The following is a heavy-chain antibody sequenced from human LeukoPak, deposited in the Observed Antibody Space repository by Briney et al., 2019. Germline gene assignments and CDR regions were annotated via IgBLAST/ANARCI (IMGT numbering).Heavy chain of an antibody. D-gene: IGHD4-17*01. CDR2: IYHSGST. CDR1: GGSISSSTW. Sequence: GTLSLTCAVSGGSISSSTWWSWVRQPPGKGLEWIGEIYHSGSTNYNPSLKSRVTISVDRSKNQFSLKLSSVTAADTAVYYCAAQFYGDYTPDVWGKGTTVTVSS. J-gene: IGHJ6*04. V-gene: IGHV4-4*02. CDR3: AAQFYGDYTPDV.